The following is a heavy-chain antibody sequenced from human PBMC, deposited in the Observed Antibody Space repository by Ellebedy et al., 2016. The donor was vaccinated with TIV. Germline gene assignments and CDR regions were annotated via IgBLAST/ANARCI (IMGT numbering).Heavy chain of an antibody. V-gene: IGHV3-30*18. D-gene: IGHD3-3*01. CDR1: GFTFSSYG. CDR3: AKDMEYSSGSDLFYYYYGMDV. J-gene: IGHJ6*02. CDR2: ISFDGNNR. Sequence: PGGSLRLSCAASGFTFSSYGMHWVRQAPGKGLEWVALISFDGNNRNFADSVKGRFTISRDNSRDTLYLQMNSLSPEDTAVYYCAKDMEYSSGSDLFYYYYGMDVWGQGTTVTVSS.